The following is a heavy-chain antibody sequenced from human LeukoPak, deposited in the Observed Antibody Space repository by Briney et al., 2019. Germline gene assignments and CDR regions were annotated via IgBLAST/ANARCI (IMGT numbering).Heavy chain of an antibody. Sequence: NASETLSLTCTVFGGSISSGDYYWSWIRQPPGKGLEWIGYIYYSGSTYYNPSLKSRVTISVDTSKNQFSLKLSSVTAADTAVYYCARADGGAFDIWGQGTMVTVSS. CDR2: IYYSGST. CDR3: ARADGGAFDI. J-gene: IGHJ3*02. V-gene: IGHV4-30-4*01. CDR1: GGSISSGDYY. D-gene: IGHD3-3*01.